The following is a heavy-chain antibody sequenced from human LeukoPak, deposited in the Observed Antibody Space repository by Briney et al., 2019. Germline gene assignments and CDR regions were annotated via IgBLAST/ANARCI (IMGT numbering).Heavy chain of an antibody. Sequence: SETLSLTCAVYGGSFSGYYWSWIRQPAGKGLEWIGRIYTSGSTNYNPSLKSRVTMSVDTSKNQFSLKLSSVTAADTAVYYCARRSGSALEAFDIWGQGTMVTVSS. CDR1: GGSFSGYY. CDR2: IYTSGST. V-gene: IGHV4-59*10. J-gene: IGHJ3*02. D-gene: IGHD3-22*01. CDR3: ARRSGSALEAFDI.